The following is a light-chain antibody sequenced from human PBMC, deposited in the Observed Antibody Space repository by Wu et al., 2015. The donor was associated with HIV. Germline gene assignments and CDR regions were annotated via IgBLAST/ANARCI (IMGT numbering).Light chain of an antibody. CDR2: GAS. CDR1: QSVSSN. J-gene: IGKJ3*01. V-gene: IGKV3-15*01. CDR3: QQYNNWPPLFT. Sequence: EIVMTQSPATLSVSPGERATLSCRASQSVSSNLAWYQQKPGQAPRLLIYGASTRATGIPARSSGSGSGTDFTLTISSLQSEDFAVYYCQQYNNWPPLFTFGPGTKVDIK.